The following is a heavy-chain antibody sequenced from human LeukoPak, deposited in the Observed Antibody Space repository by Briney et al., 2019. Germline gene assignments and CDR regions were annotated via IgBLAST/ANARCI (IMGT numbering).Heavy chain of an antibody. CDR3: AKDIAAAADDAFDI. V-gene: IGHV3-53*01. CDR1: GFTVSSNY. Sequence: GGSLRLSCAASGFTVSSNYMSWVRQAPGKGLEWVSVIYSGGSTYYADSVKGRFTISRDNSKNTLYLQMNSLRAEDTAVYYCAKDIAAAADDAFDIWGQGTMVTVSS. D-gene: IGHD6-13*01. CDR2: IYSGGST. J-gene: IGHJ3*02.